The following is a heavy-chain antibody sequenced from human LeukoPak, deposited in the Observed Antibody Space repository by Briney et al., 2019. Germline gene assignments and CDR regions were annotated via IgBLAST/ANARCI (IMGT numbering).Heavy chain of an antibody. CDR3: ARDLGYDSSGSSVSRDY. V-gene: IGHV3-30-3*01. D-gene: IGHD3-22*01. CDR2: ISYGGSNK. Sequence: GGSLRLSCAASGFTFSSYAMHWVRQAPGKGLEWVAVISYGGSNKYYADSVKGRFTISRDNSKNTLYLQMNSLRAEDTAVYYCARDLGYDSSGSSVSRDYWGQGTLVTVSS. CDR1: GFTFSSYA. J-gene: IGHJ4*02.